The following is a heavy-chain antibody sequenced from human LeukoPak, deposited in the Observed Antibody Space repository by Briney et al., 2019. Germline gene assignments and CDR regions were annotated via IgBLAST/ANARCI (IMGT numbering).Heavy chain of an antibody. CDR3: ARESGGGRTVRGVIILDAFDI. CDR1: GGTFSSYT. V-gene: IGHV1-69*04. D-gene: IGHD3-10*01. Sequence: SVKVSCKASGGTFSSYTISWVRQAPGQGLEWMGRIIPILGIANYEQKFQSRVTITADKSTSTAYMQLSSLRSEDTAAYYCARESGGGRTVRGVIILDAFDIWGQGTMVTVSS. CDR2: IIPILGIA. J-gene: IGHJ3*02.